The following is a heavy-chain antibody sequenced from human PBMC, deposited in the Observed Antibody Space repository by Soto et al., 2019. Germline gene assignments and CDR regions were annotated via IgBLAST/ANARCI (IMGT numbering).Heavy chain of an antibody. CDR3: AKDRRGGYCSGGRCYSPDY. D-gene: IGHD2-15*01. J-gene: IGHJ4*02. Sequence: EVQLLASGGGLVQPGGSLRLSCATSGFTFGSYDMSWVRQAPGKGLEWVSTFSGSGGSTYYADSVKGRFTISRDNSKNTVYLQMNSLRAEDTAVYYCAKDRRGGYCSGGRCYSPDYWGQGTLVTVSS. CDR2: FSGSGGST. CDR1: GFTFGSYD. V-gene: IGHV3-23*01.